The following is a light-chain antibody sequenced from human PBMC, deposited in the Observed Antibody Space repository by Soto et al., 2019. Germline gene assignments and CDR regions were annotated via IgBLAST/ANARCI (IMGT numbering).Light chain of an antibody. Sequence: QCALTQPASVSGYPGRSITISCTGTSSDVGGYNYVSWYQQHPGKAPKLMIYDVSNRPSGVSNRFSGSKSGNTASLTISGLQAEDEADYYCSSYTSSSTYVFGTGTKVTVL. CDR3: SSYTSSSTYV. CDR2: DVS. J-gene: IGLJ1*01. V-gene: IGLV2-14*01. CDR1: SSDVGGYNY.